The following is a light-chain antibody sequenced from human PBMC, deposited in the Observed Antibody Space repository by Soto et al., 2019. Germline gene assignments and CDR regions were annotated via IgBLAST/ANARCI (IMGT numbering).Light chain of an antibody. J-gene: IGLJ2*01. CDR1: SSDVGSYNY. V-gene: IGLV2-14*01. Sequence: QSALTQPASVSGSPGQSITISCTGTSSDVGSYNYVSWYQQHPGKAPKLMIYDVSNRPSGVSNRFSGSKSGNTASLTISGLPAEDEADYYCSSYSISSTLGVFGGGTKVTVL. CDR3: SSYSISSTLGV. CDR2: DVS.